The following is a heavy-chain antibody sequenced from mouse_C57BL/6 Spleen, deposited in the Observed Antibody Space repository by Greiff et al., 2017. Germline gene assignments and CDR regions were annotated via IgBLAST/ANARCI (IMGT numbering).Heavy chain of an antibody. CDR2: INPSSGYT. CDR3: AREDGDAMDY. Sequence: VKLMESGAELARPGASVKMSCKASGYTFTSYTMHWVKQRPGQGLEWIGYINPSSGYTKYNQKFKDKATLTADKSSSTAYMQLSSLTSEDSAVYYCAREDGDAMDYWGQGTSVTVSS. CDR1: GYTFTSYT. D-gene: IGHD2-3*01. V-gene: IGHV1-4*01. J-gene: IGHJ4*01.